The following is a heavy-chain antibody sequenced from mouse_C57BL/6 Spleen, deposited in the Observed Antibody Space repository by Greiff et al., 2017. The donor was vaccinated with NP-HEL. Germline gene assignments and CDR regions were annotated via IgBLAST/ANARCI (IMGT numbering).Heavy chain of an antibody. CDR1: GYTFTSYG. Sequence: VKLMESGAELARPGASVKLSCKASGYTFTSYGISWVKQRTGQGLEWIGEIYPRSGNTYYNEKFKGKATLTADKSSSTAYMELRSLTSEDSAVYFCARPSTIVTSHWYFDVWGTGTTVTVSS. D-gene: IGHD2-5*01. CDR3: ARPSTIVTSHWYFDV. V-gene: IGHV1-81*01. CDR2: IYPRSGNT. J-gene: IGHJ1*03.